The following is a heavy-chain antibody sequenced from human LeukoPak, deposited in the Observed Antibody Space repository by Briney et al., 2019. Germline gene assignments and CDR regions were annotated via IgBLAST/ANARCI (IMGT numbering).Heavy chain of an antibody. J-gene: IGHJ5*02. CDR3: ARAPMYYYGSGSYFQRRNWFDP. Sequence: ASVKVSCKASGYTFTSYDINWVRQATGQGLEWMGWMNPNSGNTGYAQKFQGRVTMTRNTSISTAYMELSSLRSEDTAVYYCARAPMYYYGSGSYFQRRNWFDPWGXGTLVTVSX. D-gene: IGHD3-10*01. CDR2: MNPNSGNT. CDR1: GYTFTSYD. V-gene: IGHV1-8*01.